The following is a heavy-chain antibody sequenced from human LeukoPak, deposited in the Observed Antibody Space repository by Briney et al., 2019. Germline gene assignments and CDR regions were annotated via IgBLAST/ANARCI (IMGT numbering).Heavy chain of an antibody. V-gene: IGHV1-69*13. CDR3: ARDHYKYSMVQGMDV. J-gene: IGHJ6*02. CDR1: GGTFSSYA. D-gene: IGHD1-26*01. Sequence: SVKVSCKASGGTFSSYAISWVRQAPGQGLEWMGGIIPIFGTANYAQKFQGRVTITADESTSTAYMELSSLRSEDTAVYYCARDHYKYSMVQGMDVWGQGTTVTVSS. CDR2: IIPIFGTA.